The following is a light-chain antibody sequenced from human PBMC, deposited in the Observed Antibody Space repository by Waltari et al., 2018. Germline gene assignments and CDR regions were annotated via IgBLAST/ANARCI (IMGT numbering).Light chain of an antibody. CDR1: SSDVGGSQY. CDR2: AVS. J-gene: IGLJ3*02. Sequence: QSALTQPASVSGSPGQSITIPCTGTSSDVGGSQYVSWYQQHPGKAPKLMIYAVSNRPSGVSNRLSGSKSGNTASLTISGLQAEDEADYYCCSYTSSRTWVFGGGTKVTVL. V-gene: IGLV2-14*03. CDR3: CSYTSSRTWV.